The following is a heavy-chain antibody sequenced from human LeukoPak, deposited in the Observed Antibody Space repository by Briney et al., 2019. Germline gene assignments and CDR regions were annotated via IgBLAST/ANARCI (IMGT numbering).Heavy chain of an antibody. D-gene: IGHD6-19*01. V-gene: IGHV3-13*01. Sequence: PGGSLRLSCAVSGFTFSSYDMHWVRQATGKGLEWVSAIGTAGDTYYPGSVKGRFTISRENAKNSLYLQMNSLRAGDTAVYYCARRSSGWNGEYYFDYWGQGTLVTVSS. CDR1: GFTFSSYD. CDR2: IGTAGDT. J-gene: IGHJ4*02. CDR3: ARRSSGWNGEYYFDY.